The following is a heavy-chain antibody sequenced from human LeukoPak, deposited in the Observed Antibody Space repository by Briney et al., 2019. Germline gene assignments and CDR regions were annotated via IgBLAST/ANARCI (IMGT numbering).Heavy chain of an antibody. CDR1: GASISGHY. Sequence: SETLSLTCTVSGASISGHYLTWLRQPPGKGLEWIGYTSHIGSTNYNPSLKSRVTISVDTSKNQFSLKLTSVTAADTAVYYCARRLPHFDYWGQGTLVTVSS. D-gene: IGHD5-18*01. CDR3: ARRLPHFDY. J-gene: IGHJ4*02. V-gene: IGHV4-59*11. CDR2: TSHIGST.